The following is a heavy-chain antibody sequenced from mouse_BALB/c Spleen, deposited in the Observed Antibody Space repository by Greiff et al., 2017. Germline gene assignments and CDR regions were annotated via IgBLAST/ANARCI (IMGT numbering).Heavy chain of an antibody. V-gene: IGHV10-1*02. CDR2: IRSKSNNYAT. CDR3: VRHGGLRYYAMDY. CDR1: GFTFNTYA. D-gene: IGHD2-4*01. J-gene: IGHJ4*01. Sequence: EVQLVESGGGLVQPKGSLKLSCAASGFTFNTYAMNWVRQAPGKGLEWVARIRSKSNNYATYYADSVKDRFTISRDDSQSMLYLQMNNLKTEDTAMYYCVRHGGLRYYAMDYWGQGTSVTVSS.